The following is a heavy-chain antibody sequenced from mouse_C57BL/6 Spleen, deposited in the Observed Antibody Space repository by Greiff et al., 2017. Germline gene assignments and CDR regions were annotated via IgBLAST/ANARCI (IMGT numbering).Heavy chain of an antibody. Sequence: VQLQESGPGLVAPSQSLSITCTVSGFSLTSYGVAWVRQPPGKGLEWLGVIWGGGSTNYNSALMSRLSISKDNSKSQVFLKMNSLQTDDTAMDCCAKVDGYYGMDYWGQGTSVTVSS. CDR1: GFSLTSYG. V-gene: IGHV2-9*01. D-gene: IGHD2-3*01. CDR3: AKVDGYYGMDY. CDR2: IWGGGST. J-gene: IGHJ4*01.